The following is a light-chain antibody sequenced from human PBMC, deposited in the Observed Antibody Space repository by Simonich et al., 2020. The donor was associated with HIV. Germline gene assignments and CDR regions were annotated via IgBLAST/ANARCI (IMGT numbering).Light chain of an antibody. CDR3: QQYYSAPT. J-gene: IGKJ2*01. Sequence: DIVMTQSPDSLAVSLGERATINCKSSQSVLYSSNSKNYLAWYQQKPGQPPKMLIYWTSTRESGVPDRFSGSGSGTAFTLTIRSLQAEDVAVYYCQQYYSAPTFGQGTKLEIK. V-gene: IGKV4-1*01. CDR1: QSVLYSSNSKNY. CDR2: WTS.